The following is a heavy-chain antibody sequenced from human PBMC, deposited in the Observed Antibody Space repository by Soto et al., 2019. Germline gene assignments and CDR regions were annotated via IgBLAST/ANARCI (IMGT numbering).Heavy chain of an antibody. D-gene: IGHD4-17*01. Sequence: PGQGLELMGWISAYNGNANYAQKLQGRVTMTTDTSTSTAYMELRSLRSDDTAVYYCARDGVVGDYGFLDYWGQGTLVTVSS. CDR2: ISAYNGNA. V-gene: IGHV1-18*01. J-gene: IGHJ4*02. CDR3: ARDGVVGDYGFLDY.